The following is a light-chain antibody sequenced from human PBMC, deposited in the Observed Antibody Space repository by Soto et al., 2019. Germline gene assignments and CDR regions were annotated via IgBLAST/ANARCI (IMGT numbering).Light chain of an antibody. J-gene: IGKJ1*01. CDR3: QQYGSPPQT. Sequence: EIVLTQSPGTLSLSPGERATLSCRASQSVSSSYLAWYQQKPGRAPRLLIYGASSRATGIPDRFSGSGSGTDFTLTISRLEPEDFVVYYCQQYGSPPQTFGQGTKVDIK. CDR2: GAS. V-gene: IGKV3-20*01. CDR1: QSVSSSY.